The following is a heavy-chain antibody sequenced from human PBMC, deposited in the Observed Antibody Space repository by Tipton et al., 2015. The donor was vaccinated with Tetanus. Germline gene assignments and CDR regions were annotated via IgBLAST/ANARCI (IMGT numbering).Heavy chain of an antibody. Sequence: QSGPEVKKPGASVKVSCKASGYTFTSYGISWVRQAPGQGLEWMGWISAYNGNTRDAQKLQGRVTMTRNTSISTAYMELSSLRSEDTAVYYCARGLRRLRGWYYFDYWGQGTLVTVSS. D-gene: IGHD6-19*01. CDR3: ARGLRRLRGWYYFDY. J-gene: IGHJ4*02. CDR1: GYTFTSYG. CDR2: ISAYNGNT. V-gene: IGHV1-18*01.